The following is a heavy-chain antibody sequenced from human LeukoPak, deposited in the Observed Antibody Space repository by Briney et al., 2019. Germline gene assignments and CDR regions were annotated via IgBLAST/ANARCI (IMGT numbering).Heavy chain of an antibody. J-gene: IGHJ4*02. CDR3: ARENIVGATPNDY. CDR2: INPNSGGT. D-gene: IGHD1-26*01. CDR1: GYTFTGYY. V-gene: IGHV1-2*02. Sequence: GASVKVSCKASGYTFTGYYMHWVRQAPGQGLEWMGWINPNSGGTNYAQKFQGRVTLTRDTSISTAYMELSRLRSDDTAVYYCARENIVGATPNDYWGQGTLVTVSS.